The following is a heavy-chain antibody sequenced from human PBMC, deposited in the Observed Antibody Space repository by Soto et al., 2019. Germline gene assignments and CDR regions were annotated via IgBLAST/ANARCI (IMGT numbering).Heavy chain of an antibody. CDR3: ARGYCSGGSCYRGLDSFDP. J-gene: IGHJ5*02. D-gene: IGHD2-15*01. CDR1: GGTFSSYA. Sequence: QVQLVQSGAEVKKPGSSVKVSCKASGGTFSSYAISWVRQAPGQGLEWMGGIIPIFGTANYAQKFQGRVTITADESTSTAYMELSSLRSEDTAVYYCARGYCSGGSCYRGLDSFDPWGQGTLVTVSS. CDR2: IIPIFGTA. V-gene: IGHV1-69*12.